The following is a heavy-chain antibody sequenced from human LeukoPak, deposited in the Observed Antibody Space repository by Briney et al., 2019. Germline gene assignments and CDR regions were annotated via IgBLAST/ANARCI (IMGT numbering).Heavy chain of an antibody. CDR3: ARGRLGGFDY. V-gene: IGHV4-34*01. D-gene: IGHD3-16*01. CDR1: GGSFSGYY. Sequence: SETLSLTCAVYGGSFSGYYWSWIRQPPGKGPEWIGEINHSGSTNYNPSLKSRVTISVDTSKNQFSLKLSSVTAADTAVYYCARGRLGGFDYWGQGTLVTVSS. J-gene: IGHJ4*02. CDR2: INHSGST.